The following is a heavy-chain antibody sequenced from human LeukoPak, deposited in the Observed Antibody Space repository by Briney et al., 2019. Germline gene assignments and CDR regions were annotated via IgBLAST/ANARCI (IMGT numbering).Heavy chain of an antibody. V-gene: IGHV4-34*01. Sequence: PSETLSLTCAVYGGSFRGYYWSWIRQPPGKGLEWIGEINHSGSTNYNPPLKSRVTISVDTSKNQFSLKLSSVTAAATAVYYCARGAYGSGSYNWFDPWGQGTLVTVSS. CDR3: ARGAYGSGSYNWFDP. J-gene: IGHJ5*02. CDR2: INHSGST. CDR1: GGSFRGYY. D-gene: IGHD3-10*01.